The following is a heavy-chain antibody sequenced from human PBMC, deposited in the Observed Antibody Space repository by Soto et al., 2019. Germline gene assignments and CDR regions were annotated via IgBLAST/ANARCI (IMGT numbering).Heavy chain of an antibody. CDR3: ARGRLTPCLIAARLGWCYYYGMDV. CDR2: ISAYNGNT. D-gene: IGHD6-6*01. V-gene: IGHV1-18*04. Sequence: QVQLVQSGAEVKKPGASVKVSCKASGYTFTSYGISWVRQAPGQGLEWMGWISAYNGNTNYAQKLQGRVTMTTDTSTSTAYMELRSLRSDDTAVYYCARGRLTPCLIAARLGWCYYYGMDVWGQGTTVTVSS. CDR1: GYTFTSYG. J-gene: IGHJ6*02.